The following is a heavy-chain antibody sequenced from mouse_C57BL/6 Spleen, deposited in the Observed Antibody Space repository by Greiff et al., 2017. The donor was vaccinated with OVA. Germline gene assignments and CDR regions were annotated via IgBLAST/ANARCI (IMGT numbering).Heavy chain of an antibody. CDR1: GYTFTSYW. CDR2: IDPSDSET. Sequence: QVQLKEPGAELVRPGSSVKLSCKASGYTFTSYWMHWVKQRPIQGLEWIGNIDPSDSETHYNQKFKDKATLTVDKSSSTAYMQLSSLTSEDSAVYYCARTAQATDYWGQGTTLTVSS. V-gene: IGHV1-52*01. J-gene: IGHJ2*01. D-gene: IGHD3-2*02. CDR3: ARTAQATDY.